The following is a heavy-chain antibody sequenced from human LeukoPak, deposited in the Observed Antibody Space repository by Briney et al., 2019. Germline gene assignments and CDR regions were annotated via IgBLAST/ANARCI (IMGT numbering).Heavy chain of an antibody. CDR3: ARHEAQDFDY. CDR1: GGSISSGSYY. Sequence: PSQTLSLTCAVSGGSISSGSYYWGWIRQHPGKGLEWIGSVYYSGSTYYNPSLKSRLTISKDTSKNQFSLKLSSVTAADTAVYYCARHEAQDFDYWGQGTLVTVSS. J-gene: IGHJ4*02. CDR2: VYYSGST. V-gene: IGHV4-31*11.